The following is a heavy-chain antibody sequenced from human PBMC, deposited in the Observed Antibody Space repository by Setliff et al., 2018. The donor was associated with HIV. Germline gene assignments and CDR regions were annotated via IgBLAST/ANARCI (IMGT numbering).Heavy chain of an antibody. CDR3: ARHIRGQQLNWFDP. J-gene: IGHJ5*02. V-gene: IGHV4-39*01. Sequence: ETLSLTCTVSGGSINSSTYYWGWIRQPPGKGLEWIGTISYSGSTYYNPSLKSRVTISVDTSKNQFSLKLNSVTAAATAVYYCARHIRGQQLNWFDPWGQGTLVTVSS. CDR1: GGSINSSTYY. D-gene: IGHD6-13*01. CDR2: ISYSGST.